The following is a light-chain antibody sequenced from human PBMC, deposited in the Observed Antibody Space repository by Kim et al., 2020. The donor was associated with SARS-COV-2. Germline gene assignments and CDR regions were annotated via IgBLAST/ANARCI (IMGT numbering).Light chain of an antibody. CDR1: SGSIASNY. V-gene: IGLV6-57*03. Sequence: NFMLTQSHSVSESPGKTVTIAWTRSSGSIASNYVHWYQQRPGSAPTIVINENNQRPSGVPDRFSGSINSASTSASLIISGLKTDDEADYYCQSYDTSALWVFGGGTQLTVL. CDR3: QSYDTSALWV. J-gene: IGLJ3*02. CDR2: ENN.